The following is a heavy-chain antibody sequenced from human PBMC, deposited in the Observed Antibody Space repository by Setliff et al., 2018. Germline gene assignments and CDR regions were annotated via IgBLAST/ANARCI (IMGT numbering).Heavy chain of an antibody. CDR3: AKSEQQLVRGGPDY. CDR2: IRYEGSNK. CDR1: GFIFNSYG. J-gene: IGHJ4*02. D-gene: IGHD6-6*01. Sequence: GGSLRLSCTASGFIFNSYGMYWVRQAPGKGPEWVASIRYEGSNKQYGDSVKGRFSISRGNSKNTLFLQMSSLRVEDTAIYYFAKSEQQLVRGGPDYWGQGTMVTVSS. V-gene: IGHV3-30*02.